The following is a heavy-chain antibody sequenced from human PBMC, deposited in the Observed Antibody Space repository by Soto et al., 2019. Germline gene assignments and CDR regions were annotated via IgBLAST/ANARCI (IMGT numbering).Heavy chain of an antibody. CDR1: GGSIGSSSYY. J-gene: IGHJ3*02. Sequence: SETLSLSCTVSGGSIGSSSYYWGWIRQPPGKGLEWIGSIYYSGSTYYNPSLKSRVTISVDTSKNQFSLKLSSVTAADTAVYYCARQPLSYYDILTGYYNVNAFDIWGQGTMVTVSS. V-gene: IGHV4-39*01. D-gene: IGHD3-9*01. CDR2: IYYSGST. CDR3: ARQPLSYYDILTGYYNVNAFDI.